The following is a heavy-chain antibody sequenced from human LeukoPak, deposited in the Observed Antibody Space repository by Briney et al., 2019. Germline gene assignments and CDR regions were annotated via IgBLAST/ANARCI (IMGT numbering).Heavy chain of an antibody. J-gene: IGHJ4*02. CDR3: AREGILTGYSDY. V-gene: IGHV3-48*03. CDR1: RFTFGDHA. CDR2: ISSSGSTI. D-gene: IGHD3-9*01. Sequence: GGSLRLSCTASRFTFGDHAMSWVRQAPGKGLEWVSYISSSGSTIYYADSVKGRFTISRDNAKNSLYLQMNSLRAEDTAVYYCAREGILTGYSDYWGQGTLVTVSS.